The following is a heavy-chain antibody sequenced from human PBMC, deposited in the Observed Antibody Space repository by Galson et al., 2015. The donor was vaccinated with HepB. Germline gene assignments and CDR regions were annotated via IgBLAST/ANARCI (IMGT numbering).Heavy chain of an antibody. J-gene: IGHJ4*02. D-gene: IGHD1-1*01. CDR3: ARESGTQFDY. CDR1: GFTFSNYA. CDR2: ISSNGGST. Sequence: SLRLSCAASGFTFSNYAMHWVRQAPGKGLEYVSTISSNGGSTYYANSVKGRFTISRDNSKNTLYLQMGSLRAEDMAVYYCARESGTQFDYWGQGTLVTVSS. V-gene: IGHV3-64*01.